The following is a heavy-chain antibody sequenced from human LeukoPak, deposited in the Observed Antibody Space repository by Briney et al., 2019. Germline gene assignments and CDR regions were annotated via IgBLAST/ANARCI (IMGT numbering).Heavy chain of an antibody. CDR1: GGSFSGYY. CDR3: ARVDCDSSGYQVGNFDY. J-gene: IGHJ4*02. Sequence: SETLSLTCAVYGGSFSGYYWSWIRQPPGKGLEWIGEINDSGSTNYNPSLKSRVIISVDTSKNQFSLKLSSVTAADTAVYYCARVDCDSSGYQVGNFDYWGQGTLVTVSS. CDR2: INDSGST. D-gene: IGHD3-22*01. V-gene: IGHV4-34*01.